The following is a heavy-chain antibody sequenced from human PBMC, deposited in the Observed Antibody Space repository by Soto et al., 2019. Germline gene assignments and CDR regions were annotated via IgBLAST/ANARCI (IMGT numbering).Heavy chain of an antibody. J-gene: IGHJ4*02. D-gene: IGHD3-22*01. V-gene: IGHV3-33*01. CDR3: ARDHQYYYDSSGPLPGPY. CDR1: GFTFSSYG. Sequence: GGSLRLSCAASGFTFSSYGMHWVRQAPGKGLEWVAVIWYDGSNKYYADSVKGRFTISRDNSKNTLYLQMNSLRAEDTAVYYCARDHQYYYDSSGPLPGPYWGQGTLVTVXS. CDR2: IWYDGSNK.